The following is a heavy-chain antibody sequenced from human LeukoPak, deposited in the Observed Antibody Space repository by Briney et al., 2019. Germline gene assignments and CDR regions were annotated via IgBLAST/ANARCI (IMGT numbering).Heavy chain of an antibody. J-gene: IGHJ4*02. V-gene: IGHV1-24*01. Sequence: ASVKVSCKVSGYALTEYSMHWVRQAPGKGLEWMGGFEPEDGETIYAQKFQGRVTMTEDTSTDTAYMELSSLRSEDTAVYYCATADMVRGVTFDYWGQGTLVTVSS. CDR1: GYALTEYS. CDR2: FEPEDGET. D-gene: IGHD3-10*01. CDR3: ATADMVRGVTFDY.